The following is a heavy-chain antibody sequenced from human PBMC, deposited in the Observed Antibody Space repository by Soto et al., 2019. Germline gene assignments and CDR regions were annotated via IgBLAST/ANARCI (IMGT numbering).Heavy chain of an antibody. D-gene: IGHD6-19*01. V-gene: IGHV3-23*01. CDR2: ISGSGDST. J-gene: IGHJ4*02. CDR1: GFTFSSYG. Sequence: GGSLRLSCAASGFTFSSYGMHWVRQAPGKGLEWVSAISGSGDSTYYADSVKGRFTVSRDNSKNTPYLQMNSLRAEDTAVFYCAKERSSGWSFDYWGQGTLVTVS. CDR3: AKERSSGWSFDY.